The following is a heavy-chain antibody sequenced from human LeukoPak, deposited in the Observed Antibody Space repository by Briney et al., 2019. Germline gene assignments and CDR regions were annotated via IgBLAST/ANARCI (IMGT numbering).Heavy chain of an antibody. CDR2: INHSGST. CDR3: ARWDLYYYDSSGYSPFDY. Sequence: SETLSLTCAVYGGSFSGYYWSWIRQPPGKGLEWIGEINHSGSTNYNPSLESRVTISVDTSKNQFSLKLSSVTAADTAVYYCARWDLYYYDSSGYSPFDYWGQGTLVTVSS. CDR1: GGSFSGYY. D-gene: IGHD3-22*01. V-gene: IGHV4-34*01. J-gene: IGHJ4*02.